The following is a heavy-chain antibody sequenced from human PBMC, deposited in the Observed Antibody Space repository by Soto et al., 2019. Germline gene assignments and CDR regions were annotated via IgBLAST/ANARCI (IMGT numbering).Heavy chain of an antibody. V-gene: IGHV3-74*01. Sequence: LRLSCAASGFTFSSYWMLWVRQAPGKGLVWVSRINSDGSTTSYADSVKGRFTISRDNAKNTLYLQMNSLRAEDTAVYYCARVNPGYSYVNYWGQGTLVTVSS. J-gene: IGHJ4*02. CDR2: INSDGSTT. CDR3: ARVNPGYSYVNY. CDR1: GFTFSSYW. D-gene: IGHD5-18*01.